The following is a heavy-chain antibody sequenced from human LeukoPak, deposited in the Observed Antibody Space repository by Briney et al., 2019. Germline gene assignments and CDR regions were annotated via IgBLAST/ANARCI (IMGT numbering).Heavy chain of an antibody. J-gene: IGHJ5*01. V-gene: IGHV3-48*03. Sequence: PGGSLRLSCAASGFTVSSYEMNWVRQAPRKALHWFSYISGSGSTIWYADSVEGRFTISRDNAKNSLYLQMNSLRAEDTAVYYCARENWFDSWGQGTLVTVSS. CDR2: ISGSGSTI. CDR1: GFTVSSYE. CDR3: ARENWFDS.